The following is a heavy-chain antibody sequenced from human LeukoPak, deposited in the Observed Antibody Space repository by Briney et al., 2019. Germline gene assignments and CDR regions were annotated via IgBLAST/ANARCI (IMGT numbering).Heavy chain of an antibody. J-gene: IGHJ4*02. V-gene: IGHV3-48*04. CDR1: GFTFSSYS. CDR3: ARGHYDYVWGSYRLFDY. D-gene: IGHD3-16*02. CDR2: ISSSSSTI. Sequence: GGSLRLSCAASGFTFSSYSMNWVRQAPGKGLEWVSYISSSSSTIYYADSVKGRFTISRDNAKNSLYLQMNSLRAEDTAVYYCARGHYDYVWGSYRLFDYWGQGTLVTVSS.